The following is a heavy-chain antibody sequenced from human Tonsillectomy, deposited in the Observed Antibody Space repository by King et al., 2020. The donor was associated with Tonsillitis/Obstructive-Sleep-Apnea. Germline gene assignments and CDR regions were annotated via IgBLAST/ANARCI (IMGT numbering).Heavy chain of an antibody. CDR3: ARATAYYDFWSGYYTPSYYFDY. Sequence: VQLVESGGGVVQPGRSLRLSCAASGFTFSSYAMHWVRQAPGKGLEWVAVISYDGSNKYYADSVKGRFTISRDNSKNTLYLQMNSLRAEDTAVYYCARATAYYDFWSGYYTPSYYFDYWGQGTLVTVSS. V-gene: IGHV3-30*04. CDR1: GFTFSSYA. CDR2: ISYDGSNK. D-gene: IGHD3-3*01. J-gene: IGHJ4*02.